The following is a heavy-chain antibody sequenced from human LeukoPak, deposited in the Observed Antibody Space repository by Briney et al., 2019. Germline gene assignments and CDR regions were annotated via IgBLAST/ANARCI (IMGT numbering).Heavy chain of an antibody. D-gene: IGHD5-18*01. CDR1: GFTVSNNY. Sequence: GGSLRLSCAASGFTVSNNYMHWVRQAPGKGLEWVAYIRNDGSNNYCEDSVKGRFTISRDNSKNTLYLQMNSLRPEDTAMYFCAKDPGYRDFWGQGTLVTVSS. J-gene: IGHJ4*02. CDR3: AKDPGYRDF. V-gene: IGHV3-30*02. CDR2: IRNDGSNN.